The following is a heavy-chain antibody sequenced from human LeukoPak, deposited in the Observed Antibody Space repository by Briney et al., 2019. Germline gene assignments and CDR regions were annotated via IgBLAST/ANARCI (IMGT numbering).Heavy chain of an antibody. Sequence: GGSLRLSCAASGFPFSSYAMNWVRQAPGKGLEWVAVISYDGSNKYYADSVKGRFTISRDNSKNTLYLQMNSLRAEDTAVYYCAGLIGYSYGTRPFDYWGQGTLVTVSS. CDR1: GFPFSSYA. CDR2: ISYDGSNK. J-gene: IGHJ4*02. V-gene: IGHV3-30*04. CDR3: AGLIGYSYGTRPFDY. D-gene: IGHD5-18*01.